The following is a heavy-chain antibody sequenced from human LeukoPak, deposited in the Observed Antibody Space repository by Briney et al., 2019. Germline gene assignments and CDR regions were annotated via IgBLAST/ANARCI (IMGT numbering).Heavy chain of an antibody. Sequence: SETLSLTCAVPGGFISSYSWSWIRQPAGKGLEWIGRIYTSGSTNYNPSLKSRVTMSLDTSKNQFSLKLTSVTAPDTAVYYCARSNSPSRFDPWGQGTLVTVSS. CDR2: IYTSGST. CDR3: ARSNSPSRFDP. V-gene: IGHV4-4*07. D-gene: IGHD2/OR15-2a*01. CDR1: GGFISSYS. J-gene: IGHJ5*02.